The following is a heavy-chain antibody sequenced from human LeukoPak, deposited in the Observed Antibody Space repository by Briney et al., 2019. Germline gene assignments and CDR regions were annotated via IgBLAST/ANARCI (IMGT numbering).Heavy chain of an antibody. CDR1: GFTFSSYG. CDR2: ISDVGGST. Sequence: GGSLRLSCAASGFTFSSYGMSWVRQAPGKGLEWVSAISDVGGSTYYADSVKGRFTISRDNSKNTLYLQMNSLRAEDTAVYNCAKDTRTISCLDYWGRGTLVTVSS. CDR3: AKDTRTISCLDY. D-gene: IGHD3-3*01. V-gene: IGHV3-23*01. J-gene: IGHJ4*02.